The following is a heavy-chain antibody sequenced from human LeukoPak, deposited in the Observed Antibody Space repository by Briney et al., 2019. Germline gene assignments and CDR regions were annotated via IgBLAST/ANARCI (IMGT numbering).Heavy chain of an antibody. D-gene: IGHD6-13*01. J-gene: IGHJ4*02. V-gene: IGHV4-31*03. CDR1: GGSISSGGYY. CDR2: IYYSGST. CDR3: ARNIVGDPGSSWTFDY. Sequence: PSETLSLTCTVSGGSISSGGYYWSWIRQHPGKGLEWIGYIYYSGSTYYNPSLKSRVTISVDTSKNQFSLKLSSVTAADTAVYYCARNIVGDPGSSWTFDYWGQGTLVTVSS.